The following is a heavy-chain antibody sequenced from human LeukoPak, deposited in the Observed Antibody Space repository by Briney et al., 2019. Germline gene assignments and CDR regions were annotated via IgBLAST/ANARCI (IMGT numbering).Heavy chain of an antibody. CDR2: VYHSGIT. V-gene: IGHV4-39*01. J-gene: IGHJ4*02. D-gene: IGHD3-9*01. CDR3: ARLSGPPYYDILTGPWFDY. CDR1: GGSIGSSSYF. Sequence: PSETLSLTCNVSGGSIGSSSYFWGWIRQPPGKGLEWIGSVYHSGITYYNPSLKSRVTISVDTSKNQFSLKLSSVTAADTAVYYCARLSGPPYYDILTGPWFDYWGQGTLVTVSS.